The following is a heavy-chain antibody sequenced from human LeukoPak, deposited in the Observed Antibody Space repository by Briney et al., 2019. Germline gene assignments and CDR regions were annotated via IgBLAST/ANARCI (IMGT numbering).Heavy chain of an antibody. D-gene: IGHD1-26*01. CDR2: MNPNSGNT. CDR3: GRGGGGSYFFDY. J-gene: IGHJ4*02. Sequence: ASVKVSCKASGYTFTSYDINWVRQATGQGLEWMGWMNPNSGNTGYAQKFQGRVTMTRNTSVSTAYMELSSLRSEDTAVYYCGRGGGGSYFFDYWGQGTLVTVSS. CDR1: GYTFTSYD. V-gene: IGHV1-8*01.